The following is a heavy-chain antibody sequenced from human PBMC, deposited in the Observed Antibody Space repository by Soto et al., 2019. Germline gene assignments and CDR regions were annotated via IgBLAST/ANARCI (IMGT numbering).Heavy chain of an antibody. D-gene: IGHD3-10*01. Sequence: QVQLVESGGGVVQPGRSLRLSCAASGFTFSNYGMNWVRQAPGKGLEWVAVIWYDGRSEYYADSVKGRFTISRDNSKNTLYLQMNSLRADDTAVYYCARGYHHNSGALDYWGQGTLVTVSS. J-gene: IGHJ4*02. V-gene: IGHV3-33*01. CDR2: IWYDGRSE. CDR3: ARGYHHNSGALDY. CDR1: GFTFSNYG.